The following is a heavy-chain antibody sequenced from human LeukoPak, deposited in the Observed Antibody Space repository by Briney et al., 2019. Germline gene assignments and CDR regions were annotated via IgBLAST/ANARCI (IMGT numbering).Heavy chain of an antibody. CDR3: ARLGGVPIQYYFDY. CDR1: GFTFSSYA. Sequence: GGSLRLSCAASGFTFSSYAMSWVRQAPGKGLEWVSAISASGGSTHYADSVKGRFTISRDNSKNTLYLQMNSLRAEDTAVYYCARLGGVPIQYYFDYWGQGTLVTVSS. V-gene: IGHV3-23*01. CDR2: ISASGGST. D-gene: IGHD2-2*01. J-gene: IGHJ4*02.